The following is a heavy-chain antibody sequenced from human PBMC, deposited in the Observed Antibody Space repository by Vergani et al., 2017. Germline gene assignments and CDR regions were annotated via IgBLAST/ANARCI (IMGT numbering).Heavy chain of an antibody. D-gene: IGHD3/OR15-3a*01. CDR3: ARGRRTGPGWFDP. CDR2: INPSGGST. Sequence: QVQLVQSGAEVKKPGASVKVSCKASGYTFTSYYMHWVRQAPGQGLEWMGIINPSGGSTSYAQKLQGRVTMTTDTSTSTAYMELRSLRSGDTAVYYCARGRRTGPGWFDPWGQGTLVTVSS. CDR1: GYTFTSYY. V-gene: IGHV1-46*01. J-gene: IGHJ5*02.